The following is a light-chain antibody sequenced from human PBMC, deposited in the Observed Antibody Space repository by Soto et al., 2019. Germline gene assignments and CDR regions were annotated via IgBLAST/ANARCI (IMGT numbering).Light chain of an antibody. CDR3: QQYNYFWA. J-gene: IGKJ1*01. V-gene: IGKV1-5*01. CDR2: DAS. Sequence: DIPMTQSPSTLSASVGDRVTITCRASQSISSWLAWYQQKPGKAPKLLIYDASNLVSGVPSRFSGGAAGKEFSLTLGSLQADDFATCYCQQYNYFWAFGQGNRVQIK. CDR1: QSISSW.